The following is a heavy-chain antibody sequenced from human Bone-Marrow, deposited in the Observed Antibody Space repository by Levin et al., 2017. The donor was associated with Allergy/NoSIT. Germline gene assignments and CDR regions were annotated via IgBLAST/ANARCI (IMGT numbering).Heavy chain of an antibody. Sequence: GGSLRLSCTATGFTLHKRAMHWVRQAPGKGLEWVAGIIGNSETTVYADSVKGRFVISRDNLKQTLHLEMNSLRPDDTALYYCARDKQYENSLGGMDVWGQGTMVTVSS. CDR2: IIGNSETT. D-gene: IGHD3-16*01. CDR3: ARDKQYENSLGGMDV. CDR1: GFTLHKRA. J-gene: IGHJ6*02. V-gene: IGHV3-9*01.